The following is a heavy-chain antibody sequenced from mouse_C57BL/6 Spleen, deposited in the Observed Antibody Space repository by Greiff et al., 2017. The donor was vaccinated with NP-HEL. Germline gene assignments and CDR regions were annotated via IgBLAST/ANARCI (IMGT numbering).Heavy chain of an antibody. CDR2: IYPGDGDT. V-gene: IGHV1-80*01. J-gene: IGHJ4*01. CDR3: ARGYYSNFSYAMDY. Sequence: VKLQESGAELVKPGASVKISCKASGYAFSSYWMNWVKQRPGKGLEWIGQIYPGDGDTNYNGKFKGKATLTADKSSSTAYMQLSSLTSEDSAVYFCARGYYSNFSYAMDYWGQGTSVTVSS. CDR1: GYAFSSYW. D-gene: IGHD2-5*01.